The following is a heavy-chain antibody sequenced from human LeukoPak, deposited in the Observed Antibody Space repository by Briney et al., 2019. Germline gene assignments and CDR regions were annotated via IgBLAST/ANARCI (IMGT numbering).Heavy chain of an antibody. D-gene: IGHD3-16*02. CDR3: ARAYDYVWGSYRYCSFEY. Sequence: ASVKVSCKASGYTFTSYGISWVRQAPGQGLEWMGWIGAYNGNTNYAQKLQGGVTMTTDTSTSTAYMELRSLRSDDTAVYYCARAYDYVWGSYRYCSFEYWGQGTLVTVSS. CDR2: IGAYNGNT. CDR1: GYTFTSYG. J-gene: IGHJ4*02. V-gene: IGHV1-18*01.